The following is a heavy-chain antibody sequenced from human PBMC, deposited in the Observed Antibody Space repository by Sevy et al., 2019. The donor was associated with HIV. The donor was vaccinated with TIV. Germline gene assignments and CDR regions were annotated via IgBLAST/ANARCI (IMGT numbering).Heavy chain of an antibody. Sequence: GGSLRLSCAASGFTFDDYAMNWVRQAPGKGVEWVSGINWNSGSIGYADSVKGRFTISRDNAKNSLYLQMNSLRAEDTALYYCAKTVGGDGYYYGMDVWGQGTTVTVSS. D-gene: IGHD3-16*01. V-gene: IGHV3-9*01. CDR2: INWNSGSI. CDR3: AKTVGGDGYYYGMDV. CDR1: GFTFDDYA. J-gene: IGHJ6*02.